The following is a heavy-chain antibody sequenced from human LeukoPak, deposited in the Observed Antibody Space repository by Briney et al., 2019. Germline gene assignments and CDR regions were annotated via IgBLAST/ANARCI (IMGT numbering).Heavy chain of an antibody. CDR1: GFTFSSRW. V-gene: IGHV3-74*01. J-gene: IGHJ3*02. Sequence: GGSLRLSCAASGFTFSSRWMHWVRQAPGKGLVWVSHVNSDESSTNYADSVKGRFAISRDNTKNTLYLQMNSLRAEDTAVYYCASDDSYAFDIWGQGTMVTVSS. CDR2: VNSDESST. CDR3: ASDDSYAFDI. D-gene: IGHD2-21*01.